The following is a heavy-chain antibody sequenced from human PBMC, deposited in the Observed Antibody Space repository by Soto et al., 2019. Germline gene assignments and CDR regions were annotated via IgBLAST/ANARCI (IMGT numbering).Heavy chain of an antibody. V-gene: IGHV5-51*01. CDR3: ARHTEAARMDYYYYGMDV. CDR1: GYSFTSYW. CDR2: IYPGDSDT. D-gene: IGHD6-6*01. Sequence: PGESLKISCKGPGYSFTSYWIGWVRQMPGKGLEWMGIIYPGDSDTRYSPSFQGQVTISADKSISTAYLQWSSLKASDTAMYYCARHTEAARMDYYYYGMDVWGQGTTVTVSS. J-gene: IGHJ6*02.